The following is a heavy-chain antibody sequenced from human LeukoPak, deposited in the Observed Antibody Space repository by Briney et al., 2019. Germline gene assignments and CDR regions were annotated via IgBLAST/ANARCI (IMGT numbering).Heavy chain of an antibody. CDR3: ARIKNVIRGVISCFDP. CDR1: GYTFTSYA. Sequence: ASVKVSCKASGYTFTSYAMHWVRQAPGQRLEWMGWINAGNGNTKYSQKLQGRVTITRDTSASTAYIEQSSLRSEDTAVYYTARIKNVIRGVISCFDPWGQGTLVTVSS. V-gene: IGHV1-3*01. D-gene: IGHD3-10*01. CDR2: INAGNGNT. J-gene: IGHJ5*02.